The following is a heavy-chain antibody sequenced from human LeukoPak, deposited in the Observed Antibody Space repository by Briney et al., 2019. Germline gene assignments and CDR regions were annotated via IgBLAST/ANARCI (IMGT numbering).Heavy chain of an antibody. Sequence: SQTLSLTCAISGDSVSSNSAAWNWLRQSPSRGLEWLGRTYYRSKWYNDYAVSVKSLITINPDTSKNQFSLQLNSVTPEDTAVYYCASVLGTVNYFDYWGQGTLVTVSS. CDR3: ASVLGTVNYFDY. CDR2: TYYRSKWYN. V-gene: IGHV6-1*01. CDR1: GDSVSSNSAA. D-gene: IGHD3-16*01. J-gene: IGHJ4*02.